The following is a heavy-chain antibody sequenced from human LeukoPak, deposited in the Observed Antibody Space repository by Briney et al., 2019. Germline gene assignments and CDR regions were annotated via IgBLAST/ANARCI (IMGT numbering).Heavy chain of an antibody. CDR1: GFTFSSYV. V-gene: IGHV3-23*01. D-gene: IGHD6-13*01. Sequence: GGSPRLSCAASGFTFSSYVMTWVRQAPGKGLEWVSAISGSGGSTYYADSVKGRFTISRDNSKNTLYLQMNSLRAEDTAVYYCAKGHSSSWGVDYFDYWGQGTLVTVSS. J-gene: IGHJ4*02. CDR3: AKGHSSSWGVDYFDY. CDR2: ISGSGGST.